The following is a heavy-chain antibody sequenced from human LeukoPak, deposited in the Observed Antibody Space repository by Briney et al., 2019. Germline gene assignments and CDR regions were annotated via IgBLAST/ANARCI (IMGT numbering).Heavy chain of an antibody. J-gene: IGHJ4*02. Sequence: PGGSLRLSCAASGFTFSRYEMNWVRQAPGKGLEWVSYISSSGSSIYYADSVKGRFTIFRDNAKKSLYLQMKSLRAEDTAVYYCARDRGSSSWYYFDYWGQGTLVTVSS. D-gene: IGHD6-13*01. CDR3: ARDRGSSSWYYFDY. CDR1: GFTFSRYE. V-gene: IGHV3-48*03. CDR2: ISSSGSSI.